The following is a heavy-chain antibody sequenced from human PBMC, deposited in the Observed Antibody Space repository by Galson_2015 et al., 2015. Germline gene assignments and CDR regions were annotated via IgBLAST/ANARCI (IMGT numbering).Heavy chain of an antibody. D-gene: IGHD4-11*01. CDR1: GYSFTSYW. V-gene: IGHV5-10-1*01. CDR3: ARHQITTTRGYYYYYMDV. CDR2: IDPSDSYT. Sequence: QSGAEVKKPGESLRISCKGSGYSFTSYWISWVRQMPGKGLEWMGRIDPSDSYTNYSPSFQGHVTISADKSVSTAYLQWSSLKASDTAMYYCARHQITTTRGYYYYYMDVWGKGTTVTVSS. J-gene: IGHJ6*03.